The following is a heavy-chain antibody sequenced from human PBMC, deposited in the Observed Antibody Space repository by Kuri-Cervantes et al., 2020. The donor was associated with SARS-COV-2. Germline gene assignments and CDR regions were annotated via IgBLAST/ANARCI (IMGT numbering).Heavy chain of an antibody. CDR2: IGASGGTI. CDR3: ARDLRQGKSLDY. V-gene: IGHV3-11*04. D-gene: IGHD3-10*01. CDR1: GFNFSDYY. Sequence: GESLKISCAGSGFNFSDYYITWIRQAPGKGLEWATYIGASGGTIYYTESVKGRFTISRDNAKNSVYLQMNSLRAEDTAVYYCARDLRQGKSLDYWGQGTLVTVSS. J-gene: IGHJ4*02.